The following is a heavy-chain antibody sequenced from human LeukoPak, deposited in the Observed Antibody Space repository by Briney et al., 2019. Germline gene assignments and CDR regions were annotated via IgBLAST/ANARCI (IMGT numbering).Heavy chain of an antibody. J-gene: IGHJ4*02. CDR2: IYYSGST. D-gene: IGHD2-2*01. CDR3: ARFDCSSTSCYAGYY. V-gene: IGHV4-59*08. CDR1: GGSISSYY. Sequence: PSETLSLTCTVSGGSISSYYWSWIRQPPGKGLEWIGYIYYSGSTYYNPSLKSRVTISVDTSKNQFSLKLSSVTAADTAVYYCARFDCSSTSCYAGYYWGQGTLVTVSS.